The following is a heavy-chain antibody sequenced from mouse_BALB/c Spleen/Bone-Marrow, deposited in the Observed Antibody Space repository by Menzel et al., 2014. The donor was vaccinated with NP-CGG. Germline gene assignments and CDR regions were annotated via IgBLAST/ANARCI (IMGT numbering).Heavy chain of an antibody. D-gene: IGHD2-2*01. CDR1: GFNIKDTY. CDR2: IDPANGNT. CDR3: ARVNPWYFDV. V-gene: IGHV14-3*02. Sequence: VQLQQSGAELVKPGASVKLSCTASGFNIKDTYMHWVKQRPEQGLDWIGRIDPANGNTKYDPKFQGKATITADTSSNTAYLQVTSLTSEDTAVYYCARVNPWYFDVWGAGTTVTVSS. J-gene: IGHJ1*01.